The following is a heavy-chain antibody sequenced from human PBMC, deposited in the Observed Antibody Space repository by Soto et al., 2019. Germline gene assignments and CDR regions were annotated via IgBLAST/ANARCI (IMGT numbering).Heavy chain of an antibody. CDR1: GFTFNSNG. V-gene: IGHV3-30*18. D-gene: IGHD1-26*01. CDR2: ISYDGTNI. J-gene: IGHJ4*02. Sequence: GGSLRLSCAASGFTFNSNGMDWVRQTPGKGLEWLAVISYDGTNIYYADSVKGRFTISRDNSKNTLYLHMNNLRPEDTAVYYCAKLKLGAPLSYFDYWGQGTRVTVXS. CDR3: AKLKLGAPLSYFDY.